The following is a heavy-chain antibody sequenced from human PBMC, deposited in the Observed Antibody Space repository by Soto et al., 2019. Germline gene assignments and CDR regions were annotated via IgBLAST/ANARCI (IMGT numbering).Heavy chain of an antibody. CDR3: ARGVLTGTTDY. CDR2: IYYSGST. D-gene: IGHD1-7*01. Sequence: SETLSLTCTVSGGSVSSGSYYWSWIRQPPGKGLEWIGYIYYSGSTNYNPSLKSRVTISVDTSKNQFSLKLSSVTAADTAVYYCARGVLTGTTDYWGQRTLVTVS. V-gene: IGHV4-61*01. CDR1: GGSVSSGSYY. J-gene: IGHJ4*02.